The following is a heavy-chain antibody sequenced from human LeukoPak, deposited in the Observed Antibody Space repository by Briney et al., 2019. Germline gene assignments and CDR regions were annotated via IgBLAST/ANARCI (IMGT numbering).Heavy chain of an antibody. CDR3: AELGITMIGGV. CDR2: ISSSGSTI. Sequence: PGRSLRLSCAASAFTFSSYGMHWVRQAPGKGLEWVSYISSSGSTIYYADSVKGRFTISRDNAKNSLHLQMNSLRAEDTAVYYCAELGITMIGGVWGKGTTVTISS. D-gene: IGHD3-10*02. V-gene: IGHV3-48*04. J-gene: IGHJ6*04. CDR1: AFTFSSYG.